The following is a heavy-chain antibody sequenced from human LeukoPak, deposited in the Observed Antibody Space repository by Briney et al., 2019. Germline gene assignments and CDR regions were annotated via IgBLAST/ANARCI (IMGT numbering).Heavy chain of an antibody. D-gene: IGHD3-9*01. CDR1: GFTFSNYE. Sequence: GGSLRLSCAASGFTFSNYEMNWVRQAPGKGLDWVSYITGSGSTIYYADSVRGRFSISRDNAKKSLYLQMNSLRAEDTAVYYCARGLTYYDISTGFHDRLDYFDYWGQGTLVTVSS. V-gene: IGHV3-48*03. CDR2: ITGSGSTI. J-gene: IGHJ4*02. CDR3: ARGLTYYDISTGFHDRLDYFDY.